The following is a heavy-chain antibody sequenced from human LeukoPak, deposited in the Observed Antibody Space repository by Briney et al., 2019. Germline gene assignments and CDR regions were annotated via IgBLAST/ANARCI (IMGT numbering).Heavy chain of an antibody. J-gene: IGHJ4*02. CDR1: GGSISSYY. CDR3: ARDFYLHDYGDPLGY. CDR2: IYTSGST. D-gene: IGHD4-17*01. V-gene: IGHV4-4*07. Sequence: PSETLSLTCTVSGGSISSYYWSWIRQPAGKGLEWIGRIYTSGSTNYNPSLKSRVPMSVDTSKNQFSLKLSSVTAADTAVYYCARDFYLHDYGDPLGYWGQGTLVTVSS.